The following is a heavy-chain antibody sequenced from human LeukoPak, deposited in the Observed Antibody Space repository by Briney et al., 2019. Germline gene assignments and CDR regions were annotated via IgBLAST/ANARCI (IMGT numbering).Heavy chain of an antibody. CDR3: ARAPYYDILTGLYQGIIY. J-gene: IGHJ4*02. V-gene: IGHV3-53*01. CDR1: GFTVTSNY. Sequence: GGSLRLSCEVSGFTVTSNYMTWVRQAPGKGLEWVSVIYSSRTTKYSDSVKGRFTISRDNSKNTLYLQMNSLRAEDTAVYYCARAPYYDILTGLYQGIIYWGQGTLVTVSS. CDR2: IYSSRTT. D-gene: IGHD3-9*01.